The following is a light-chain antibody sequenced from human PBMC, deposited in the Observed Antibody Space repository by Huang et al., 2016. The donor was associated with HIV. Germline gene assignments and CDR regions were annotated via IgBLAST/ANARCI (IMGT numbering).Light chain of an antibody. Sequence: DIQMTQSPSSLSASVGDRVTITCRASQNITIYLNWYQQKPGKAPKLLIYAASSLQSGVPSRFRGSGAGTDFTLNISSLQPEDFATYYCQQSYNNFQPFGPGTKVDIK. CDR1: QNITIY. CDR3: QQSYNNFQP. CDR2: AAS. V-gene: IGKV1-39*01. J-gene: IGKJ3*01.